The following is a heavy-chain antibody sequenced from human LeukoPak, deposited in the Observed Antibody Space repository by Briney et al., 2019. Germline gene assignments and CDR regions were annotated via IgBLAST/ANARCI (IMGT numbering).Heavy chain of an antibody. J-gene: IGHJ4*02. CDR1: GYTFTSYD. Sequence: GASVKVSCKASGYTFTSYDINWVRQAPGQGLEWMGWINPNSGGTNYAQKFQGRVTMTRDTSISTAYMELSRLRSDDTAVYYCARIPRGSSRDYWGQGTLVTVSS. V-gene: IGHV1-2*02. D-gene: IGHD6-6*01. CDR2: INPNSGGT. CDR3: ARIPRGSSRDY.